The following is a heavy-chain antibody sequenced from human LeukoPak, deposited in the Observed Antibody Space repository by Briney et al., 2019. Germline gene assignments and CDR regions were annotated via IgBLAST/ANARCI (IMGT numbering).Heavy chain of an antibody. J-gene: IGHJ6*03. CDR1: GGSISSYY. Sequence: SETLSLTCTVSGGSISSYYWSWIRQPPGKGLEWIGYIYYSGSTNYNPSLKSRVTISVDTSKNQFSLKMSSVTAADTAVYYCARDLDYMDVWGKGTTVTVSS. V-gene: IGHV4-59*01. CDR3: ARDLDYMDV. CDR2: IYYSGST.